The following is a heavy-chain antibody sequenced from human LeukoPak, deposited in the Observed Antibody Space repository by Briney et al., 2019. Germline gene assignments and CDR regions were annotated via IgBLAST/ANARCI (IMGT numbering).Heavy chain of an antibody. V-gene: IGHV1-18*01. CDR2: IGAYNGNT. Sequence: ASVKVSCKASGYTFTSYGISWVRQAPGQGLEWMGWIGAYNGNTNYAQKLQGRVTMTTDTSTSTAYMELRSLRSDDTAVYYCARDVPYYYDSSGYPMHYWGQGTLVTVSS. J-gene: IGHJ4*02. CDR3: ARDVPYYYDSSGYPMHY. D-gene: IGHD3-22*01. CDR1: GYTFTSYG.